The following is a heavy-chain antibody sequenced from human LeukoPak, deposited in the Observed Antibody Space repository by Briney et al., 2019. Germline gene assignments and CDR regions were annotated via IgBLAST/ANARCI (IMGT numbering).Heavy chain of an antibody. CDR2: IRVNGDST. D-gene: IGHD4-17*01. V-gene: IGHV3-23*01. CDR3: ARDRSGDYYFDY. Sequence: GGSLRLSCAASGFTFSSYAMSWVRQAPGKGLEWVSTIRVNGDSTFYADSVKGRFTISRDNSKNTLYLQMNSLRVEDTAVYYCARDRSGDYYFDYWGQGTLVTVSS. J-gene: IGHJ4*02. CDR1: GFTFSSYA.